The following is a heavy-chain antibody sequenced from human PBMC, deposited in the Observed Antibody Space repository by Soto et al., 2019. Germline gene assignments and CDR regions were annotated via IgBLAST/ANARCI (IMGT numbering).Heavy chain of an antibody. CDR1: GGTFSSYA. CDR3: AREGGIVVVPAADQNDFDI. V-gene: IGHV1-69*06. Sequence: SVKVSCKASGGTFSSYAISWVRQAPGQGLEWMGGIIPIFGTANYAQKFQGRVTITADKSTSTAYMELSSLRPEDTAVYYCAREGGIVVVPAADQNDFDIWGQGTMVTVSS. D-gene: IGHD2-2*01. CDR2: IIPIFGTA. J-gene: IGHJ3*02.